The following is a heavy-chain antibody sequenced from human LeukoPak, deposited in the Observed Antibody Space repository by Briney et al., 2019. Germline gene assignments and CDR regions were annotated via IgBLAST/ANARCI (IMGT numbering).Heavy chain of an antibody. V-gene: IGHV4-34*01. CDR3: ARDSSRATED. J-gene: IGHJ4*02. D-gene: IGHD1-26*01. CDR2: INHSGST. Sequence: PSETLSLTCAVYGGSFSGYYWSWIRQPPGKGLEWIGEINHSGSTNYNPSLKSRVTISVDTSKNQSSLKLSSVTAADTAVYYCARDSSRATEDWGQGTLVTVSS. CDR1: GGSFSGYY.